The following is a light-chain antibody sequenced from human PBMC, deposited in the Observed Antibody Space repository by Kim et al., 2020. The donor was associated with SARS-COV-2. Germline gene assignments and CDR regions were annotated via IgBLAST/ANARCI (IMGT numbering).Light chain of an antibody. CDR1: ALPKQY. CDR3: ESTDSSGSYRV. Sequence: SYELTQPPSVSVSPGQTARITCSGDALPKQYAYWYQQKTGQAPVLVMCKDSERPSGIPERFSGSSSGTTVTLTISGVQAEDEADYYCESTDSSGSYRVFGGGTQLTV. J-gene: IGLJ3*02. V-gene: IGLV3-25*03. CDR2: KDS.